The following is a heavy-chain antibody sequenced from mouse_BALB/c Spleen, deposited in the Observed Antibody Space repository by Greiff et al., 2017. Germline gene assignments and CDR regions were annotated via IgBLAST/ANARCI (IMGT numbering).Heavy chain of an antibody. D-gene: IGHD2-1*01. V-gene: IGHV2-9-2*01. CDR1: GFSLTSYD. CDR2: IWTGGGT. J-gene: IGHJ2*01. CDR3: VREAYGNYSVFDY. Sequence: VQLQQSGPGLVAPSQSLSITCTVSGFSLTSYDISWIRQPPGKGLEWLGVIWTGGGTNYNSAFMSRLSISKDNSKSQVFLKMNSLQTDDTAIYYCVREAYGNYSVFDYWGQGTTLTVSS.